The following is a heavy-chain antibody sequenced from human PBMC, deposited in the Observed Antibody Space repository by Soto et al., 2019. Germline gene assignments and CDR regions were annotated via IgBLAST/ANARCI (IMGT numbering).Heavy chain of an antibody. Sequence: SETLSLTCTVSGGSVSSSSYYWGWIRQPPGKGPEWIGSINYSGSTQYNPSIKSRVTISVDTSKNQFSLKLSSVTAADTAVYYCARHSSPYTATERGYFDYWGQGTLVTVSS. CDR3: ARHSSPYTATERGYFDY. D-gene: IGHD5-18*01. CDR2: INYSGST. J-gene: IGHJ4*02. CDR1: GGSVSSSSYY. V-gene: IGHV4-39*01.